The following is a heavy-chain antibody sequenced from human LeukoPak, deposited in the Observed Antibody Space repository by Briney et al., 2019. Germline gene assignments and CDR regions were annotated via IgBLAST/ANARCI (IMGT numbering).Heavy chain of an antibody. CDR2: INPGDSDT. V-gene: IGHV5-51*01. Sequence: GESLKISCKGSGYTFTNYWIGWVRQMPGKGLEWMGIINPGDSDTRYSPSFQGQVTISADKSITTAYLQWSSLKASDTAIYYCAKHGGSATSGWYPANYWGLGTLVTVSS. D-gene: IGHD6-19*01. J-gene: IGHJ4*02. CDR1: GYTFTNYW. CDR3: AKHGGSATSGWYPANY.